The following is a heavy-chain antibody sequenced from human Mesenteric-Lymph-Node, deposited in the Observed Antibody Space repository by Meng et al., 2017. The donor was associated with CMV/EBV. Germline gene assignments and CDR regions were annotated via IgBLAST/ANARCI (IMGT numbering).Heavy chain of an antibody. CDR3: ARQSNYDFWIGYYVGLYFDY. D-gene: IGHD3-3*01. CDR1: GFSFSSYW. Sequence: GESLKISCEASGFSFSSYWMSWVRQAPGKGLEWVASIKHDGSEKNYVDSVKGRFTISRDNTMNSLYLQMNSLRAEDTAVYYCARQSNYDFWIGYYVGLYFDYWGQGTLVTVSS. CDR2: IKHDGSEK. J-gene: IGHJ4*02. V-gene: IGHV3-7*01.